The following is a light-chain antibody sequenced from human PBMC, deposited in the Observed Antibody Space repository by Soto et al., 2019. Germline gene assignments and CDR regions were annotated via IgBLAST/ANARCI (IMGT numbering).Light chain of an antibody. V-gene: IGKV3-20*01. CDR3: HQYGSIPRT. J-gene: IGKJ1*01. CDR2: GVS. Sequence: EIVLTQSPGSVSLSPGERATLSCRASQSVIGIYFSWFQQKRGQPPRLLIYGVSSRATGVPARFSGSGSGTDFTLTISRVEAEDSAIYYCHQYGSIPRTFGQGTQVEIK. CDR1: QSVIGIY.